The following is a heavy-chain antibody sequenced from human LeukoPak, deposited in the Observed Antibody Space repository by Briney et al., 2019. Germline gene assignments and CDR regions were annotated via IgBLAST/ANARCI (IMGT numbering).Heavy chain of an antibody. CDR1: GFTFSSYA. CDR2: ISYDGSNK. Sequence: PGGSLRLSCATSGFTFSSYAMHWVRQAPGNGLEWVAVISYDGSNKYYADSVKGRFTISRDNSKNTLYLQMNSLRAEDTAVYYCARERDEYSSSPLEVDVWGKGTTVTVSS. V-gene: IGHV3-30-3*01. J-gene: IGHJ6*04. CDR3: ARERDEYSSSPLEVDV. D-gene: IGHD6-6*01.